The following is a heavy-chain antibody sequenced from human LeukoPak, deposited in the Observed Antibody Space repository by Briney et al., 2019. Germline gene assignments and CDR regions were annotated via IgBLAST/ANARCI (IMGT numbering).Heavy chain of an antibody. CDR2: IQPDDSDT. V-gene: IGHV5-51*01. CDR3: ARPLFSSNYRAFDL. CDR1: GFRSTTYW. D-gene: IGHD4-11*01. Sequence: GASLTISSKVSGFRSTTYWIAWVRQLPGKGLEWMGVIQPDDSDTTYSPSLQGQVSISADKSINTAYLQWSSLEASDTAMYYCARPLFSSNYRAFDLWGQGTLVTVSS. J-gene: IGHJ3*01.